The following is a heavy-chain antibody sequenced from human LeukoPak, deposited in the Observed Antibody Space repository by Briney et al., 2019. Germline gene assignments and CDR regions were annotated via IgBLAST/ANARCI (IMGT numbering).Heavy chain of an antibody. D-gene: IGHD5-18*01. V-gene: IGHV4-38-2*01. CDR3: ARHKEYIGYSYGYDAFDI. Sequence: SETLSLNCAVSGYSISSGYYWGWIRQPPGKGLEWIGSIYHSGSTYYNPSLKSRVTISVDTSTNQFSLKMTFVTAADTAVYYCARHKEYIGYSYGYDAFDIWGQGTMVPVSS. CDR1: GYSISSGYY. J-gene: IGHJ3*02. CDR2: IYHSGST.